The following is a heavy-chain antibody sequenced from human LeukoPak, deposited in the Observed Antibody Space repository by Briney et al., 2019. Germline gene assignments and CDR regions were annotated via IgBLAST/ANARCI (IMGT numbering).Heavy chain of an antibody. CDR2: ISGDGGST. V-gene: IGHV3-43*02. CDR1: GFNFSRNA. D-gene: IGHD6-6*01. CDR3: AKDKDEYVDY. J-gene: IGHJ4*02. Sequence: PGGSLRLSCAASGFNFSRNAITWVRQAPGKGLKWVSAISGDGGSTYYADSVKGRFTISRDNSKSSLYLQMNSLRTEDTALYYCAKDKDEYVDYWGQGTLVTVSS.